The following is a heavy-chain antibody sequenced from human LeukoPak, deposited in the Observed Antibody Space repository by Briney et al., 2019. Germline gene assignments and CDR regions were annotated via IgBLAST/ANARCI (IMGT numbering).Heavy chain of an antibody. CDR3: ARTDSSGWYGGFDY. V-gene: IGHV4-38-2*02. CDR2: IFHSGST. D-gene: IGHD6-19*01. Sequence: PSETLSLTCTVSTYSIGSGYYWGWIRQPPGKGLEWIGSIFHSGSTYYDPSLESRVTISVDTAKNQFSMTLSSVTAADTAVYYCARTDSSGWYGGFDYWGQGTLVTVSS. CDR1: TYSIGSGYY. J-gene: IGHJ4*02.